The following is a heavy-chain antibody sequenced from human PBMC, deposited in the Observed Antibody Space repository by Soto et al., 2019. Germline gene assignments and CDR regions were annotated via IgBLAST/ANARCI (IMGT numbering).Heavy chain of an antibody. Sequence: PSETLSLTCTVSGGSISSYYWSWIRQPPGKGLEWIGYIYYSGSTNYNPSLKSRVTISVDTSKNQFSLKLSSVTAADTAVYYCARARPDYYGSGSLSWFDPWGQGTPVTVSS. CDR1: GGSISSYY. V-gene: IGHV4-59*01. CDR2: IYYSGST. J-gene: IGHJ5*02. D-gene: IGHD3-10*01. CDR3: ARARPDYYGSGSLSWFDP.